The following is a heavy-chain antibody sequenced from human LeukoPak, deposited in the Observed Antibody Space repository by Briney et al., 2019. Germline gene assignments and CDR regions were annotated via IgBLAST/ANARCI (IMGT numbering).Heavy chain of an antibody. J-gene: IGHJ4*02. D-gene: IGHD6-19*01. V-gene: IGHV3-23*01. CDR2: ISGSGGST. CDR3: AKDSTWGGGAVAGDFDY. CDR1: GFTFSSYA. Sequence: GGSLRLSCAASGFTFSSYAMSWVRQAPGKGLEWVSAISGSGGSTYYADSVKGRFTISRDNSKNTLYLQMNSLRAEDTAVYYCAKDSTWGGGAVAGDFDYWGQGTLVTVSS.